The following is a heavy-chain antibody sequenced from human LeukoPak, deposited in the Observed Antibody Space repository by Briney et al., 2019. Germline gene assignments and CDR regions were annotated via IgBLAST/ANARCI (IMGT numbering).Heavy chain of an antibody. CDR1: GFTFSSYE. D-gene: IGHD4-17*01. V-gene: IGHV3-48*03. CDR2: ISSSGSTI. CDR3: AKDRTRAYGDPRYNFDY. J-gene: IGHJ4*02. Sequence: GGSLRLSCAASGFTFSSYEMNWVRQAPGKGLEWVSYISSSGSTIYYADSVKGRFTISRDNSKNTLFLQMNSLRAEDTAVYYCAKDRTRAYGDPRYNFDYWGQGILVTVSS.